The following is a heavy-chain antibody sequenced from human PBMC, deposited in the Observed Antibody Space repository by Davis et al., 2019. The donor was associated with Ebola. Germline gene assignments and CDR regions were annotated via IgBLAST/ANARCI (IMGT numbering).Heavy chain of an antibody. J-gene: IGHJ5*02. CDR3: ARGRTMVRGPTNWFDP. V-gene: IGHV1-69*13. CDR2: IIPIFGTA. D-gene: IGHD3-10*01. Sequence: SVKVSCKASGGTFSSYAISWVRQAPGQGLEWMGGIIPIFGTANYAQKFQGRVTITADESTSTAYMELRSLRSDDTAVYYCARGRTMVRGPTNWFDPWGQGTLVTVSS. CDR1: GGTFSSYA.